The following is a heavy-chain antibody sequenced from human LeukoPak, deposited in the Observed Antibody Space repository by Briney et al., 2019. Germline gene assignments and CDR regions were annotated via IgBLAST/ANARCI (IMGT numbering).Heavy chain of an antibody. D-gene: IGHD3-3*01. Sequence: PGGSLRLSCAASGFTVSSNYMSWVRQAPGKGLEWVSVIYSGGSTYYADSVKGRFTISRDNSKNTLYLQVNSLRAEDTAVYYCARWGYDFWSGQAYYYYYYMDVWGKGTTVTVSS. CDR2: IYSGGST. CDR1: GFTVSSNY. J-gene: IGHJ6*03. V-gene: IGHV3-66*02. CDR3: ARWGYDFWSGQAYYYYYYMDV.